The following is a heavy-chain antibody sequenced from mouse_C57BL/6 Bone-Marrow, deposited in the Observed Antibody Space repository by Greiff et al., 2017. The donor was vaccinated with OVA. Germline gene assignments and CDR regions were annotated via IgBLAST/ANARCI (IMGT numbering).Heavy chain of an antibody. CDR3: ARSRRPPDD. CDR2: INPSSGYT. J-gene: IGHJ2*01. CDR1: GYTFTSYT. D-gene: IGHD2-12*01. Sequence: QVQLQQSGAELARPGASVKMSCKASGYTFTSYTMHWVKQRPGQGLEWIGYINPSSGYTKYNQKFKDKATLTADKSSSTAYMQLSSLTSEDAAVDYCARSRRPPDDWGQGTTLTVAS. V-gene: IGHV1-4*01.